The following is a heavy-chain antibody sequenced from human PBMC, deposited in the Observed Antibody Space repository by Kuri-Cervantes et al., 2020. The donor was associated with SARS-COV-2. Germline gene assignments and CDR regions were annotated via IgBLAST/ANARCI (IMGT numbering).Heavy chain of an antibody. Sequence: ETLSLTCAASGFTFSSYSMNWVRQAPGKGLEWVSYISSSSSTIYYADSVKGRFTISRDNAKNSLYLQMNSLRAEDTAVYYCARDRSRITIFGVVTRYGMDVWGQEVTVTVSS. D-gene: IGHD3-3*01. CDR3: ARDRSRITIFGVVTRYGMDV. CDR1: GFTFSSYS. V-gene: IGHV3-48*01. J-gene: IGHJ6*02. CDR2: ISSSSSTI.